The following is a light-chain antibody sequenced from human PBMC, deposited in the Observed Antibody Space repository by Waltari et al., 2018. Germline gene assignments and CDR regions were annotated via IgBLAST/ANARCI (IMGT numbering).Light chain of an antibody. CDR1: ALPKQY. Sequence: SYELTQPPSVSVSPGQTARITCSRDALPKQYVYWYQQKPGQAPVLMIYKDNERPSGIPERFSGSSSGTTVTLTISGVQAEDEADYYCQSGNSRGSYYVFGTGTKVTVL. J-gene: IGLJ1*01. CDR2: KDN. CDR3: QSGNSRGSYYV. V-gene: IGLV3-25*03.